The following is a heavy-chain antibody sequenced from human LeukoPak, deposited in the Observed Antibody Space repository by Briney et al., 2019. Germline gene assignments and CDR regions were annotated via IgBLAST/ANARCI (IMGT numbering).Heavy chain of an antibody. Sequence: ASVKVSCKASGYTFISYGISWVRQAPGQGLEWMGWINPNSGGTNYAQKFQGRVTMTRDTSISTAYMELSRLRSDDTAVYYCARDQWLVQYYFDYWGQGTLVTVSS. J-gene: IGHJ4*02. CDR1: GYTFISYG. CDR3: ARDQWLVQYYFDY. V-gene: IGHV1-2*02. CDR2: INPNSGGT. D-gene: IGHD6-19*01.